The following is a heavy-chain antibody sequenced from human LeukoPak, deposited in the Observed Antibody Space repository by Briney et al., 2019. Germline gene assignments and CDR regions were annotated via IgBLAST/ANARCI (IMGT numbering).Heavy chain of an antibody. CDR1: GASISDYY. D-gene: IGHD2-8*01. Sequence: SETLSLTCTVSGASISDYYWSWVRQPPGKGLEWIAYIYHTGTTKYNPSLKSRVTISVDTSESQFSLKLSSVTAADTAVYYCARTHGPFYHSMDVWGTGTTVTVSS. CDR2: IYHTGTT. V-gene: IGHV4-59*01. J-gene: IGHJ6*03. CDR3: ARTHGPFYHSMDV.